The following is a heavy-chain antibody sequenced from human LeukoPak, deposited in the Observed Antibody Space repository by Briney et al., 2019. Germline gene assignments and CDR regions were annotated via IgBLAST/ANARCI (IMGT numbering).Heavy chain of an antibody. Sequence: PGGSLRLSCATSGFPFSSYNMNWVRQAPGKGLEWVSSIISSSDYIYYADSVKGRFTISRDNANNSLYLQMNSLRAEDTALYYCARGGYIYYDSSGYYFEGNYFDYWGQGTLVTVSS. CDR2: IISSSDYI. CDR3: ARGGYIYYDSSGYYFEGNYFDY. V-gene: IGHV3-21*04. CDR1: GFPFSSYN. D-gene: IGHD3-22*01. J-gene: IGHJ4*02.